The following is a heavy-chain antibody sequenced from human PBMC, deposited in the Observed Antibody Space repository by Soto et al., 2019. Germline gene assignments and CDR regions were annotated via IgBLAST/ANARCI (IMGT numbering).Heavy chain of an antibody. CDR2: ISAYNGNT. V-gene: IGHV1-18*01. J-gene: IGHJ4*02. CDR3: ASMNYDSSGYYYVFDY. D-gene: IGHD3-22*01. CDR1: GYTFTSYG. Sequence: QVQLVQSGAEVKKPGASVKVSCKASGYTFTSYGISWVRQAPGQGLEWMGWISAYNGNTNYAQKPQGSVTMTTDTSTSTAYMELRSLRSDDTAVYYCASMNYDSSGYYYVFDYWGQGTLVTVSS.